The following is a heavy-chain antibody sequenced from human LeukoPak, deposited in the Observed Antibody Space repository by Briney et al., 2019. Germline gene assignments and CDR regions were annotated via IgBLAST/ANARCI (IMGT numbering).Heavy chain of an antibody. CDR1: GYTFTGYY. CDR3: AIGYSSSSDWFDP. Sequence: ASVKVSCKASGYTFTGYYMHWVRQAPGQGLEWMGWINPNSGGTNYAQKFQGRVTMTRDTSICTAYMELSRLRSDDTAVYYCAIGYSSSSDWFDPWGQGTLVTVSS. J-gene: IGHJ5*02. D-gene: IGHD6-6*01. V-gene: IGHV1-2*02. CDR2: INPNSGGT.